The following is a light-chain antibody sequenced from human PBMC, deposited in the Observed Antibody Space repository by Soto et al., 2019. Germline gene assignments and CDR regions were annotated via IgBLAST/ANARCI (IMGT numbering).Light chain of an antibody. CDR3: QQSYRTLT. CDR1: QSISTY. J-gene: IGKJ4*01. CDR2: GAS. Sequence: DIQMTQSPSSLSASVGDRVTITCRASQSISTYLNWYQQKPGKAPNLLIFGASNLQSGVPSRFSGSGSGTEFTITISSLQPEDFATYYCQQSYRTLTFGGGTRVEIK. V-gene: IGKV1-39*01.